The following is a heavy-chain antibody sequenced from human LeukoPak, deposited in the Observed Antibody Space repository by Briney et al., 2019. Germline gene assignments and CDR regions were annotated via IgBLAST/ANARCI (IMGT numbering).Heavy chain of an antibody. J-gene: IGHJ5*02. CDR3: ARDFSRNDFWSGSNWFDP. D-gene: IGHD3-3*01. CDR2: IIPIFGTA. V-gene: IGHV1-69*01. Sequence: GSSVKVSCKASGGTFSSYAISWVRQAPGQGLEWMGGIIPIFGTANYAQKFQGRVTITADESMSTAYMELSSLRSEDTAVYYCARDFSRNDFWSGSNWFDPWGQGTLVTVSS. CDR1: GGTFSSYA.